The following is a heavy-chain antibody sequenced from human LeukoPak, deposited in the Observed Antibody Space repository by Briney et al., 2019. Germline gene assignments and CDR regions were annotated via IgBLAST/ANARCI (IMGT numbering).Heavy chain of an antibody. D-gene: IGHD3-3*01. J-gene: IGHJ4*02. Sequence: SETLSLTCTVSGVSISGYYWNWIRQPAGKGLEWIGRIYTSGITNYNPSLKSRVVMSVDTSKNQFSLKLSSVTSAANAINFCARDYDDVWTGLFDYWGQGNLVTVSS. CDR1: GVSISGYY. CDR3: ARDYDDVWTGLFDY. CDR2: IYTSGIT. V-gene: IGHV4-4*07.